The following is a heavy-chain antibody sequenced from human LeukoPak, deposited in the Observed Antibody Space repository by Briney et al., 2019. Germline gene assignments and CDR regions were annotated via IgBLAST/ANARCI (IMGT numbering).Heavy chain of an antibody. CDR3: ARDPGNFSTLPYYFDH. CDR2: IYHAGST. J-gene: IGHJ4*02. Sequence: SGTLSLTCTVSGGSMNSYYWNWIRQPAGKGLEWIGRIYHAGSTNYNPSLESRVTMSVDTSKNEFTLKVTSVTAADTAAYYCARDPGNFSTLPYYFDHSGLGTLVTVSS. V-gene: IGHV4-4*07. CDR1: GGSMNSYY. D-gene: IGHD2-2*01.